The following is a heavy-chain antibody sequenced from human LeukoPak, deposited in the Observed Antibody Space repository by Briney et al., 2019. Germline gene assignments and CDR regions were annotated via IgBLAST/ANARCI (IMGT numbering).Heavy chain of an antibody. CDR2: MNPNSGNT. CDR3: ARGLRTDVLRYFDWLPRSHALDI. V-gene: IGHV1-8*03. J-gene: IGHJ3*02. Sequence: ASVKVSCKASGYTFTSYDINWVRQATGQGLEWMGWMNPNSGNTGYAQKFQGRVTITRNTSISTAYMELSSLRSEDTAVYYCARGLRTDVLRYFDWLPRSHALDIWGQGTMVTVSS. D-gene: IGHD3-9*01. CDR1: GYTFTSYD.